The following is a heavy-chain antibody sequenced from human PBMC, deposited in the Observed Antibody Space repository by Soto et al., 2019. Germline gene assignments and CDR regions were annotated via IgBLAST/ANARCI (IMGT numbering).Heavy chain of an antibody. CDR1: GFTFSSYG. CDR2: IWYDGSNK. CDR3: ASGPPNYDILTGYSDY. J-gene: IGHJ4*02. Sequence: GGSLRLSCAASGFTFSSYGMHWVRQAPGKGLEWVAVIWYDGSNKYYADSVKGRFTISRDNSKNTLYLQMNSLRAEDTAVYYCASGPPNYDILTGYSDYWGQGTLVTVSS. D-gene: IGHD3-9*01. V-gene: IGHV3-33*01.